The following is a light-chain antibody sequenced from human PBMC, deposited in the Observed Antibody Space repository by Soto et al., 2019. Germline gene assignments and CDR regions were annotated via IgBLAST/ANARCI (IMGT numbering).Light chain of an antibody. CDR2: DVS. CDR1: SSDIGDYNY. CDR3: SSSTTTTSLVV. J-gene: IGLJ3*02. V-gene: IGLV2-14*01. Sequence: QSALTQPASVSGSPAQSITISCTGTSSDIGDYNYVSWYQQYPGKVPKLVIYDVSHRPSGVSNRFSGSKSGNTASLTISGLQAEDEADYYCSSSTTTTSLVVFGGGTKLTVL.